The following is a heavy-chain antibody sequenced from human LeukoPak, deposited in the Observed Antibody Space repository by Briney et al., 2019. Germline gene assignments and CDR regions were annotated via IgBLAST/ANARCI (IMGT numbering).Heavy chain of an antibody. Sequence: GGSLRLSCAASGFSFSNFGMHWVRQAPGKGLEWVASVRPDGSSNYYADSVKGRFIISRDNSKNTLHLQMNSLRAEDTAFYYCAKDQAGTWGLDYWGQGTLVTVSS. CDR1: GFSFSNFG. CDR2: VRPDGSSN. D-gene: IGHD3-10*01. CDR3: AKDQAGTWGLDY. V-gene: IGHV3-30*02. J-gene: IGHJ4*02.